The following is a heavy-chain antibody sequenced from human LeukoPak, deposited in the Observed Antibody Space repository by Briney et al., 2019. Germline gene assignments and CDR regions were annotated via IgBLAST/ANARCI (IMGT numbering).Heavy chain of an antibody. CDR2: ISGYNGNT. J-gene: IGHJ4*02. Sequence: ASVKVSCKASGYTFTSYGISWVRQAPGQGLEWMGWISGYNGNTYYAQKFQGRVTITADKSTSTAYMELSSLRSEDTAVYYCARDPRAPGYFDYWGQGTLVTVSS. CDR3: ARDPRAPGYFDY. CDR1: GYTFTSYG. V-gene: IGHV1-18*01.